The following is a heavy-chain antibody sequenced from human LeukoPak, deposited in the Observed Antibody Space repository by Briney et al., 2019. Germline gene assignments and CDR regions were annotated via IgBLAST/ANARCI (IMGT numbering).Heavy chain of an antibody. Sequence: GESLKISCKGSGYIFTSYYMHWVRQAPGQGLEWMGIINPSGGDTTYAQKFQGRLSMTRDMSTSTVYMELSSLRSEDTAVYYCARTFYEQMPHFDYWGQGTLVTVSS. D-gene: IGHD3-16*01. J-gene: IGHJ4*02. CDR1: GYIFTSYY. V-gene: IGHV1-46*01. CDR3: ARTFYEQMPHFDY. CDR2: INPSGGDT.